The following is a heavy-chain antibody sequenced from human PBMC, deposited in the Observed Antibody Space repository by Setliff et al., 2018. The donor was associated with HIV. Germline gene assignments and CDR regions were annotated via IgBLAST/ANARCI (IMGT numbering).Heavy chain of an antibody. CDR2: IYTSGST. J-gene: IGHJ5*02. Sequence: LSLTCTVSGGSFSDYYRSWIRQPPGKGLEWIGYIYTSGSTNYNPSLKSRVTISVDTSKNQFSLRLNSVTAADTAVYYCARYRYYYDSSGYGRWFDPWGQGTLGTVS. D-gene: IGHD3-22*01. V-gene: IGHV4-4*09. CDR1: GGSFSDYY. CDR3: ARYRYYYDSSGYGRWFDP.